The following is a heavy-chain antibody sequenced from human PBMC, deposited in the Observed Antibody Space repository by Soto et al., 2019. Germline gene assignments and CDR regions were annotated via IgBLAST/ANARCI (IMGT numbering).Heavy chain of an antibody. CDR2: ISYDVINK. CDR1: GCYFSSYA. D-gene: IGHD4-17*01. CDR3: ARDGETTVTTIDNYFDY. Sequence: GGSLILSWAASGCYFSSYAMHLVSTTPGKGLEWVSVISYDVINKYYADSVKGRFTISRDNSKNTLYLQMNSLRAEDTAVYYCARDGETTVTTIDNYFDYWGQGTQVTVSS. V-gene: IGHV3-30*04. J-gene: IGHJ4*02.